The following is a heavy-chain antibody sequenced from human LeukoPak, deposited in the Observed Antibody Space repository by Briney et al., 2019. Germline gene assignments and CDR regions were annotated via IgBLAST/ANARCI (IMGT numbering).Heavy chain of an antibody. CDR2: IRDSGSST. Sequence: SCKASGGTFSSYAMSWVRQAPGKGLEWVSAIRDSGSSTHYADSVKGRFTTSRDNSKNTLFLQMNSRRAEDTAIYYCAKYGPQDSGSSHFDYWGQGALVTVSS. CDR1: GGTFSSYA. J-gene: IGHJ4*02. D-gene: IGHD1-26*01. V-gene: IGHV3-23*01. CDR3: AKYGPQDSGSSHFDY.